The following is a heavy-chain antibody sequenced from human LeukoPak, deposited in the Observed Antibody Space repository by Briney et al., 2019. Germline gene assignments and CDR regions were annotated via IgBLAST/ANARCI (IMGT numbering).Heavy chain of an antibody. Sequence: GGSLRLSCAASGFSFTNAWMSWVRQAPGKGLEWVGRIKSKTDGGTIDYAAPVKGRFTISRDDSKNTLFLQMNSPKIEDTAVYYCTTVTLRPVGLWGQGTLVTVSS. CDR1: GFSFTNAW. CDR2: IKSKTDGGTI. CDR3: TTVTLRPVGL. D-gene: IGHD3-10*01. V-gene: IGHV3-15*05. J-gene: IGHJ4*02.